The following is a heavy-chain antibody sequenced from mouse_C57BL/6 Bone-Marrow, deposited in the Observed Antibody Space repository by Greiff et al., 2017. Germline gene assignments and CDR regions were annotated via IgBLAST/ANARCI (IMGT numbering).Heavy chain of an antibody. CDR2: IYPGDGDT. V-gene: IGHV1-82*01. J-gene: IGHJ3*01. D-gene: IGHD1-1*01. Sequence: VQLQQSGPELVKPGASVKISCKASGYAFSSSWMNWVKQRPGKGLEWIGRIYPGDGDTNYNGKFKGKATLTADKSSSTAYMQLSSLTSEDSAVYFCARDYDGSSAWFAYWGQGTLVTVSA. CDR3: ARDYDGSSAWFAY. CDR1: GYAFSSSW.